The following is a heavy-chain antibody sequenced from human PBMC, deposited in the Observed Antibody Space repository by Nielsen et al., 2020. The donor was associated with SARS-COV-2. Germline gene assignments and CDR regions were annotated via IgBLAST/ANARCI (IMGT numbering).Heavy chain of an antibody. CDR1: GFTFSSYW. CDR2: INSDGSST. Sequence: GESLKISCAASGFTFSSYWMHWVRQAPGKGLVWVSRINSDGSSTSYADSVKGRFTISRDNAKNTLYLQMNSLRAEDTALYYCAKMSFWSRPFDYWGQGTLVTVSS. V-gene: IGHV3-74*01. D-gene: IGHD3-3*01. J-gene: IGHJ4*02. CDR3: AKMSFWSRPFDY.